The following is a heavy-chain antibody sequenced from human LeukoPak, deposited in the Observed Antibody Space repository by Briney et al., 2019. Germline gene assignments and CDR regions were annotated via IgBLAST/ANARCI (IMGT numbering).Heavy chain of an antibody. J-gene: IGHJ3*02. Sequence: ASVKVSCKASGYTFTSYGISWVRQAPGQGLEWMGWISAYNGNTNYAQKLQGRVTMTTDTSTSTAYMELRSLRSDDTAVYYCARENSGWYYRNAFDIWGQGTMVTVSS. CDR2: ISAYNGNT. CDR3: ARENSGWYYRNAFDI. D-gene: IGHD6-19*01. CDR1: GYTFTSYG. V-gene: IGHV1-18*01.